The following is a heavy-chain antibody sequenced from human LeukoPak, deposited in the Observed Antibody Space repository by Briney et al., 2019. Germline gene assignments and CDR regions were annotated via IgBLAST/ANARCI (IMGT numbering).Heavy chain of an antibody. CDR1: GFTFSSYA. Sequence: GGSLRLSCSASGFTFSSYAMHWVRQAPGKGLEYVSAIGSNGDETYSADSVKGRFTISRDNSKNTLYLQMSSLRAEDTAVYYCVIFKGYNYGDDYWGQGTLVTASS. V-gene: IGHV3-64D*06. CDR2: IGSNGDET. D-gene: IGHD5-18*01. CDR3: VIFKGYNYGDDY. J-gene: IGHJ4*02.